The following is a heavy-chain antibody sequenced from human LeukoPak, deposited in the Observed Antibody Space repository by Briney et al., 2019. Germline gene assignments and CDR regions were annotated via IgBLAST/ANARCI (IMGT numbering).Heavy chain of an antibody. CDR3: AKDAAPNRPGIAVAGTGGLDY. Sequence: GGSLRLSCAASGFTFSSYAMSWVRQAPGKGLEWVSAISGSGGSTYYADSVKGRFTISRDNSKNTLYLQMNSLRAEDTAVYYCAKDAAPNRPGIAVAGTGGLDYWGQGTLVTVSS. CDR2: ISGSGGST. V-gene: IGHV3-23*01. D-gene: IGHD6-19*01. J-gene: IGHJ4*02. CDR1: GFTFSSYA.